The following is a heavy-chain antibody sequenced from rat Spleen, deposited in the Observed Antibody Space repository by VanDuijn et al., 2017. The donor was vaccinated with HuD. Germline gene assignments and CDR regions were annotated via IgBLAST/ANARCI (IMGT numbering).Heavy chain of an antibody. CDR3: ARRRRDWFYFDY. J-gene: IGHJ2*01. CDR2: ISYDCSDT. CDR1: GFTFSDYY. V-gene: IGHV5-29*01. D-gene: IGHD1-1*01. Sequence: EVRLVESDGGLVQPGRSLKLSCAASGFTFSDYYMAWVRQAPTKGLEWVATISYDCSDTYYRDSVKGRFTFSRDNAKSTLYLQMDSLRSEDTAIYYCARRRRDWFYFDYWGQGVMVTVSS.